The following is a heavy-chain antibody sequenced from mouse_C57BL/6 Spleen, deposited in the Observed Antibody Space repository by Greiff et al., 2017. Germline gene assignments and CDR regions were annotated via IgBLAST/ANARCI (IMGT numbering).Heavy chain of an antibody. CDR1: GFTFSDYY. CDR2: INYDGSST. V-gene: IGHV5-16*01. J-gene: IGHJ4*01. D-gene: IGHD2-3*01. Sequence: EVHLVESEGGLVQPGSSMKLSCTASGFTFSDYYMAWVRQVPEKGLEWVANINYDGSSTYYLDSLKSRFIISRDNAKNILYLQMSSLKSEDTATYYCAREGDGYAMDYWGQGTSVTVSS. CDR3: AREGDGYAMDY.